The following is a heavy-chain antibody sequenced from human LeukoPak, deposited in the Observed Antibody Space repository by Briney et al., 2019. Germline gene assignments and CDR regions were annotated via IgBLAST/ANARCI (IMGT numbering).Heavy chain of an antibody. D-gene: IGHD1-26*01. V-gene: IGHV3-66*01. J-gene: IGHJ4*02. CDR1: EFSVGSNY. Sequence: GGSLRLSCAASEFSVGSNYMTWVRQAPGKGLEWVSLIYSGGSTYYADSVKGRFTISRDNAKNSLYLQMNSLRPEDTALYYCATYSGAHHKTFDDWGQGTLVTVSS. CDR3: ATYSGAHHKTFDD. CDR2: IYSGGST.